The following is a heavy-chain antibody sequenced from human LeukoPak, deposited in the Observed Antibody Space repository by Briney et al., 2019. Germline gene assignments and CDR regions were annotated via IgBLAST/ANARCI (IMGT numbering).Heavy chain of an antibody. J-gene: IGHJ6*02. D-gene: IGHD6-19*01. V-gene: IGHV4-34*01. CDR1: GGSFSGYY. Sequence: PSETLSLTCAVYGGSFSGYYWSWIRQPPGKGLEWIGEINHSGSTNYNPSLKSRVTISVDTSKNQFSLKLRSVTAADTAVYYCARGISGWSLYNYYYYGMDVWGQGTTVTVSS. CDR2: INHSGST. CDR3: ARGISGWSLYNYYYYGMDV.